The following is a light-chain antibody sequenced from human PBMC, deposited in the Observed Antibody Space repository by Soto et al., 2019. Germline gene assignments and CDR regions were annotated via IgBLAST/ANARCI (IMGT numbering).Light chain of an antibody. J-gene: IGLJ1*01. CDR3: SSYTSSSTYV. V-gene: IGLV2-14*03. CDR1: SSDVGAHNF. CDR2: DVS. Sequence: QSVLTQPASVSGSPGQSITIFCTGASSDVGAHNFVSWYQQHPGNAPKLLIYDVSNRPSGVSDRFSGSKSGNTASLTITGLQAEDEADYYCSSYTSSSTYVCGTGTKLTVL.